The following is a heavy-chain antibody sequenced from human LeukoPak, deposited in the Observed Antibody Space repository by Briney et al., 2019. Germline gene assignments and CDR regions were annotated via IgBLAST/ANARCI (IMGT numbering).Heavy chain of an antibody. J-gene: IGHJ4*02. CDR3: ATASYIVGAKNYFDY. D-gene: IGHD1-26*01. CDR1: GYTLTELS. V-gene: IGHV1-24*01. CDR2: FDPEDGET. Sequence: ASVKVSCKVSGYTLTELSMHWVRQAPGKGLEWMGGFDPEDGETIYAQKFQGRVTMTEDTSTDTAYMELSSLRSEDTAVYYCATASYIVGAKNYFDYWGQGTLVTVSS.